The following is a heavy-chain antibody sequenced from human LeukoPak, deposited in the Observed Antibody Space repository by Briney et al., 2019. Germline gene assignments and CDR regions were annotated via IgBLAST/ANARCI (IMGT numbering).Heavy chain of an antibody. D-gene: IGHD3-22*01. Sequence: ASVKVSCKVSGYTLTELSMHWVRQAPGKGLEWMGGFDPEDGETIYAQEFQGRVTMTEDTSTDTAYMELSSLRSEDTAVYYCATAKYYDSSGTLGYWGQGTLVTVSS. CDR3: ATAKYYDSSGTLGY. J-gene: IGHJ4*02. CDR2: FDPEDGET. V-gene: IGHV1-24*01. CDR1: GYTLTELS.